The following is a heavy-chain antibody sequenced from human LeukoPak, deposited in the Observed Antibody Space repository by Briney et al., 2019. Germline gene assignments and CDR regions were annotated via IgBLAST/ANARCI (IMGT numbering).Heavy chain of an antibody. V-gene: IGHV3-48*03. CDR1: GFTFSSYE. D-gene: IGHD3-10*01. CDR3: ARDWSTMVRGVIIYYYYMDV. Sequence: QTGGSLRLSCAASGFTFSSYEMNWVRQAPGKGLEWVSYISSSGSTIYYADSVKGRFTISRDNAKNSLYLQMNSLRAEDTAVYYCARDWSTMVRGVIIYYYYMDVWGKGTTVTISS. CDR2: ISSSGSTI. J-gene: IGHJ6*03.